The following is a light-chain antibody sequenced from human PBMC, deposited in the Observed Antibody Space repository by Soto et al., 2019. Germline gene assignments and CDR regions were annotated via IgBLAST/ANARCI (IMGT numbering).Light chain of an antibody. CDR1: QSVSSNF. CDR2: DAS. J-gene: IGKJ1*01. CDR3: QFYGDPPKT. Sequence: EIVLTQSPGTLSLSPGKRGTLSCRASQSVSSNFLAWYQQKPGQAPRLLIFDASTRATGIPDRFTGSGSGTDFTLTISRLEPEDFAVYYCQFYGDPPKTFGQGTKVEIQ. V-gene: IGKV3-20*01.